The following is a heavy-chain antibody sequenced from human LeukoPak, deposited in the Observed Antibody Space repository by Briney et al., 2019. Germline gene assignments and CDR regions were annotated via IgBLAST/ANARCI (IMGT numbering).Heavy chain of an antibody. J-gene: IGHJ5*02. V-gene: IGHV1-69*04. CDR2: IIPILGIA. Sequence: GASVKVSCKASGGTFSSYAISWVRPAPGQGLEWVGRIIPILGIANYAQKFQGRVTITADKSTSTAYMELSSLRSEDTAVYYCAREIDENWFDPWGQGTLVTVSS. CDR3: AREIDENWFDP. CDR1: GGTFSSYA.